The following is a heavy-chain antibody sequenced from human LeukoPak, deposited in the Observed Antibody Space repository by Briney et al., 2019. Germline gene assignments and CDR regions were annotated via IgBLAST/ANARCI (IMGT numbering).Heavy chain of an antibody. CDR1: GFTVSSNY. CDR2: IYSGGST. J-gene: IGHJ4*02. CDR3: ARDLFRYDSSGDRYFDY. Sequence: RGSLPLSCAASGFTVSSNYMSWVRQAPGKGLEWVSVIYSGGSTYYADSVKGRFTISRDNSKNTLYLQMNSLRAEDTAVYYCARDLFRYDSSGDRYFDYWGQGTLVTASS. V-gene: IGHV3-66*01. D-gene: IGHD3-22*01.